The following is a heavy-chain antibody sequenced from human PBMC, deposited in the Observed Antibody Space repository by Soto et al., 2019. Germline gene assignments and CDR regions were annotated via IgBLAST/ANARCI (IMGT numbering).Heavy chain of an antibody. V-gene: IGHV5-51*01. CDR3: ARYNVYYDILIVYYAMASGAFDI. CDR1: GYSFASYW. D-gene: IGHD3-9*01. CDR2: IYPGDSDT. Sequence: GESLKISCKGSGYSFASYWIGWVRQMPGKGLEWMGIIYPGDSDTRYSPSFQGQVTISADKSISTAYLQWSSLKASDTAMYHCARYNVYYDILIVYYAMASGAFDIWGQGTMVYVS. J-gene: IGHJ3*02.